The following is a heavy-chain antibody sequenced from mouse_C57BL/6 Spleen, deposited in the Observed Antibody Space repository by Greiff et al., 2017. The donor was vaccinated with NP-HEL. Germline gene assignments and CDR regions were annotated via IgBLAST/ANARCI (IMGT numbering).Heavy chain of an antibody. J-gene: IGHJ4*01. D-gene: IGHD2-3*01. CDR3: ARMGYDGYPYAMDY. Sequence: QVQLQQPGAELVKPGGSVKLSCKASGYTFTSYGMHWVKQRPGQGLEWIGMIHPNSGSTNYNEKVKSKSTLTVYKSSSTAYMQLSILTSEDTAVYYCARMGYDGYPYAMDYWGQGTSVTVSS. V-gene: IGHV1-64*01. CDR2: IHPNSGST. CDR1: GYTFTSYG.